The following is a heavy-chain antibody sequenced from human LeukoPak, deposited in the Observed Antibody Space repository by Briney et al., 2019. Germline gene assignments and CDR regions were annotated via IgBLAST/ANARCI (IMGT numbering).Heavy chain of an antibody. CDR3: ARWAGFLGMDV. V-gene: IGHV4-30-4*01. Sequence: SETLSLTCTVPGGSISSGDYYWSWIRQPPGKGLEWIGYIYYSGSTYYNPSLESRVTISVDTSKAQFSLKLSSVTAAATAVYYCARWAGFLGMDVWGQGTTVTVSS. CDR1: GGSISSGDYY. D-gene: IGHD2-15*01. CDR2: IYYSGST. J-gene: IGHJ6*02.